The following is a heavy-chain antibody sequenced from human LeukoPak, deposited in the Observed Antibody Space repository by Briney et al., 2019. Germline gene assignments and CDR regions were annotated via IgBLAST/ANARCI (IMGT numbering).Heavy chain of an antibody. CDR2: IYHSGNT. CDR3: ARPPGIAAAWFDP. CDR1: DYSITTAYY. D-gene: IGHD6-13*01. Sequence: SETLSLTCTVSDYSITTAYYWGWIRQPPGKGLEWIGSIYHSGNTYHNPSLKSRVTISVDTSKDQFSLKLTSVTAADTAVYYCARPPGIAAAWFDPWGQGTLVTVSS. V-gene: IGHV4-38-2*02. J-gene: IGHJ5*02.